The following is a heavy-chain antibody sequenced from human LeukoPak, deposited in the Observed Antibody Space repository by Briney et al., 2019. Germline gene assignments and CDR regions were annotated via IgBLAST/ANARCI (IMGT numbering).Heavy chain of an antibody. J-gene: IGHJ4*02. CDR1: GYTFTSYG. V-gene: IGHV1-18*01. D-gene: IGHD3-22*01. CDR2: ISAYNGNT. CDR3: ARQGVVGSGYYRDFDY. Sequence: ASVKVSCKASGYTFTSYGISWVRQAPGQGLEWMGWISAYNGNTNYAQTLQGRVTMTRDTSTSTAYMESKSLTSDDTAVYYCARQGVVGSGYYRDFDYWGQGTLVTVSS.